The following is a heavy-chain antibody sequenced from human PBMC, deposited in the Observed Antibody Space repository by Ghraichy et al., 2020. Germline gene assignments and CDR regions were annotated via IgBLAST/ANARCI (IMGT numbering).Heavy chain of an antibody. CDR3: AREGYGSGSYYPRYYYGMDV. CDR1: GGSISSSSYY. Sequence: SETLSLTCTVSGGSISSSSYYWGWIRQPPGKGLEWIGSIYYSGSTYYNPSLKSRVTISVDTSKNQFSLKLSSVTAADTAVYYCAREGYGSGSYYPRYYYGMDVWGQGTTVTVSS. J-gene: IGHJ6*02. D-gene: IGHD3-10*01. V-gene: IGHV4-39*02. CDR2: IYYSGST.